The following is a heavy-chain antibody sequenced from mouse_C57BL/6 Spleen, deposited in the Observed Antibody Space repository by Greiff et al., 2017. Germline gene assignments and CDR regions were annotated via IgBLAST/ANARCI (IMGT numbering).Heavy chain of an antibody. D-gene: IGHD2-3*01. CDR2: IYPGDGDT. CDR1: GYAFSSSW. V-gene: IGHV1-82*01. CDR3: VRSGGYYGAY. Sequence: QVQLKQSGPELVKPGASVKISCTASGYAFSSSWMNWVKQRPGKGLEWIGRIYPGDGDTNYNGKFKGKATLTADKSSSTAYMQLSSLTSEDSAVXFCVRSGGYYGAYWGQGTLVTVSA. J-gene: IGHJ3*01.